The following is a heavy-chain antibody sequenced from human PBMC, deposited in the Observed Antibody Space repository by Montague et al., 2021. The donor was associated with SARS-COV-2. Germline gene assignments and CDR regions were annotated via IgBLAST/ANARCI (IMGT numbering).Heavy chain of an antibody. Sequence: PALVKPTQTLTLTCTFSGFSLSTSGMCVSWIRQPPGKALEWLTLIDWXDDKYYSTSLKTRLTISKYTSKNQVVLTMTNMDPVDTATYYCARSYGTTVVTRAFDYWGQGTLVTVSS. CDR2: IDWXDDK. D-gene: IGHD4-23*01. J-gene: IGHJ4*02. V-gene: IGHV2-70*01. CDR3: ARSYGTTVVTRAFDY. CDR1: GFSLSTSGMC.